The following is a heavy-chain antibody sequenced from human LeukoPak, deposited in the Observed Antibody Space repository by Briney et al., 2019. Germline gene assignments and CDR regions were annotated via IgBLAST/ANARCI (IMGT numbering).Heavy chain of an antibody. Sequence: ASVNVSCKVSGYTLTELSMHWVRQAPGKGLEWMGGFDPEDGETIYAQKFQGRVTMTEDTSTDTAYMELSSLRSEDTAVYYCATDFNWNDGNDAFDIWGQGTMVTVSS. D-gene: IGHD1-1*01. CDR3: ATDFNWNDGNDAFDI. CDR2: FDPEDGET. V-gene: IGHV1-24*01. J-gene: IGHJ3*02. CDR1: GYTLTELS.